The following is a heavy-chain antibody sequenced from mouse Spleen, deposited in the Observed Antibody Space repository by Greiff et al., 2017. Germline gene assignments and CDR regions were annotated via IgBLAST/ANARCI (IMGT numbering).Heavy chain of an antibody. CDR3: AKPGSRRPFDY. CDR1: GYTFTDYN. J-gene: IGHJ2*01. Sequence: VQLQQSGPELVKPGASVKISCKASGYTFTDYNMHWVKQSHGKSLEWIGYIYPYNGGTGYNQKFKSKATLTVDNSSSTAYTELRSLTSEDSAVYYCAKPGSRRPFDYWGQGTTLTVSS. V-gene: IGHV1S29*02. CDR2: IYPYNGGT.